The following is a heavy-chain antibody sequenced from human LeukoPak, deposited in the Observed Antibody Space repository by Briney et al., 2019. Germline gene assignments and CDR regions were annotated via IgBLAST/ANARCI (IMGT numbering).Heavy chain of an antibody. D-gene: IGHD5-12*01. V-gene: IGHV4-34*01. Sequence: PSETLSLTCAVYGGSLSGSSWSWIRHPPGKGLEWIGEVDHTGSTNYNPSLKSRATISADTPKTQFSLTLPSVTAADTAVYYCARRDSGYAPTALQEWGQGTLVTVSA. CDR1: GGSLSGSS. J-gene: IGHJ1*01. CDR2: VDHTGST. CDR3: ARRDSGYAPTALQE.